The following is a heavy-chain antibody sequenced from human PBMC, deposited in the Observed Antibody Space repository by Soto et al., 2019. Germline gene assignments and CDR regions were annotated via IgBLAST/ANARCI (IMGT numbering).Heavy chain of an antibody. CDR2: INHSEST. CDR3: ARDGGGMAV. D-gene: IGHD3-3*01. Sequence: PSETLSLTCAVYGGSFSGYYWCWISQPPGKGLDWIGEINHSESTHYNMSLKSRVTISVDTSKNQFSLKLSSVTAADAAVYYCARDGGGMAVWGKGTTV. J-gene: IGHJ6*04. V-gene: IGHV4-34*01. CDR1: GGSFSGYY.